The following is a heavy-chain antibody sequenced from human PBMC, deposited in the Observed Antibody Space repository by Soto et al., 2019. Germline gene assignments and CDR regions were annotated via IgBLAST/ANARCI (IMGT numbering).Heavy chain of an antibody. CDR2: ISYDGSNK. V-gene: IGHV3-30-3*01. J-gene: IGHJ4*02. D-gene: IGHD3-9*01. CDR3: ARDRTDILTGYYTDY. CDR1: GFTFSSYA. Sequence: GGSLRLSSAASGFTFSSYAMHWVRQAPGKGLEWVAVISYDGSNKYYADSVKGRFTISRDNSKNTRYLQMNSLRAEDTAVYYCARDRTDILTGYYTDYWGQGSLGTVSS.